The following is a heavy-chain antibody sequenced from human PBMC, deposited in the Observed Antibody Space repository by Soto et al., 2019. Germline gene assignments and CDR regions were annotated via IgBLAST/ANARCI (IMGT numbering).Heavy chain of an antibody. CDR2: ISSSADTI. Sequence: QVQLVESGGGLVKPGGYLRLSCADSGFTFSDYYMSWIRQAPGKGLEWVSYISSSADTIYYADSVKGRFSISRDNAKNSLSLQMNSLRAEDSAVYYCARDAPGTYGYMSRSHFDYWGQGTLVTVSS. CDR3: ARDAPGTYGYMSRSHFDY. J-gene: IGHJ4*02. CDR1: GFTFSDYY. D-gene: IGHD5-18*01. V-gene: IGHV3-11*01.